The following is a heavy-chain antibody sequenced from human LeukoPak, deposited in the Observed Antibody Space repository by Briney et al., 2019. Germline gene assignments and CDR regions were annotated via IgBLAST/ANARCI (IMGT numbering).Heavy chain of an antibody. CDR1: GGTFSSYA. CDR3: ARDQFTIGTLDY. Sequence: GSSVKVSCKASGGTFSSYAISWVRQAPGQGLEWMGRIIPIFGIANYAQKFQGGVTITADKSTSTAYMELSSLRSEDTAVYYCARDQFTIGTLDYWGQGTLVTVSS. V-gene: IGHV1-69*04. CDR2: IIPIFGIA. D-gene: IGHD3-10*01. J-gene: IGHJ4*02.